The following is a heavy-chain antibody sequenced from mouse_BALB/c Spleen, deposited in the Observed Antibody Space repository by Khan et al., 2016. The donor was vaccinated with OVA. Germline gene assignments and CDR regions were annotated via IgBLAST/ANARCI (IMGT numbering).Heavy chain of an antibody. CDR1: GYTFTDFT. CDR3: TIGGGGNRFAY. J-gene: IGHJ3*01. Sequence: QVQLQQSGAELVRPGVSVKISCKGSGYTFTDFTMHWVKQSHAMSLEWIGVISTYYGDATYNQKFKDKATMTVDKSSSTAYMELARLTSEDSAIXCGTIGGGGNRFAYWGQGTLVTVSA. D-gene: IGHD3-3*01. V-gene: IGHV1S137*01. CDR2: ISTYYGDA.